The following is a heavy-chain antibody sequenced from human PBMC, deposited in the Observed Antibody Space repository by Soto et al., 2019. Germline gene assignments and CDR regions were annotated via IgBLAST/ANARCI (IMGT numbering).Heavy chain of an antibody. J-gene: IGHJ4*02. V-gene: IGHV3-30-3*01. CDR3: ARDRIYGSGSFYNVGY. D-gene: IGHD3-10*01. CDR1: GFTFSSYA. CDR2: ISYDGSNK. Sequence: PGGSLRLSCAASGFTFSSYAMHWVRQAPGKGLEWVAVISYDGSNKYYADSVRGRFTISRDNSKNTLYLQMDSLRAEDTAVYYCARDRIYGSGSFYNVGYWGQGTLVTVSS.